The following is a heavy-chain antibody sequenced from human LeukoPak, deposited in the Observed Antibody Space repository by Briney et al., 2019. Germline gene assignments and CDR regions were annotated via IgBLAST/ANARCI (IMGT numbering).Heavy chain of an antibody. Sequence: ASVKVSCKVSGYTLTELSMHWVRQAPGKGLEWMGGFDPEDGETIYAQKFQGRVTMTEDTSTDTAYMELSSLRSEDTAVYYCARGGWIPAVAGTKSPFDYWGQGTLVTVSS. D-gene: IGHD6-19*01. CDR2: FDPEDGET. CDR3: ARGGWIPAVAGTKSPFDY. CDR1: GYTLTELS. J-gene: IGHJ4*02. V-gene: IGHV1-24*01.